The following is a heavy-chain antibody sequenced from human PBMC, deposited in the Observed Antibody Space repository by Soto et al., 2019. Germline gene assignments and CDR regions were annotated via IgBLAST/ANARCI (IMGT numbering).Heavy chain of an antibody. CDR2: ISGGGGRT. V-gene: IGHV3-23*01. D-gene: IGHD2-21*01. CDR1: DLSLKSYG. Sequence: GGSLRLSCVVSDLSLKSYGMSWVRQAPGKGLEWVSVISGGGGRTDYADSVKGRFIISRDISKNTVFLQMNSLRAEDTAVYYCAKERDSRGMDVWGQGKKVTVS. CDR3: AKERDSRGMDV. J-gene: IGHJ6*02.